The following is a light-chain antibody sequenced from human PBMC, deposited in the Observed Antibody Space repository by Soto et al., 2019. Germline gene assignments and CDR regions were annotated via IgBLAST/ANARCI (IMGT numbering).Light chain of an antibody. V-gene: IGKV3-20*01. CDR1: RSVSSSF. CDR2: GAS. J-gene: IGKJ3*01. Sequence: EIVWTQSPGTLAFSPGERATLSCRASRSVSSSFLAWYQQKPGQAPRLLMYGASTSATGIPDRFSGSGSETEFTLTISRLEPEDFAVYYCQQYGSSPPFTFGPGTRVDI. CDR3: QQYGSSPPFT.